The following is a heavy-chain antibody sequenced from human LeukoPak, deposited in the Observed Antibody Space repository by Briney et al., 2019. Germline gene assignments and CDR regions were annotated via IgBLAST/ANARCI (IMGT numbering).Heavy chain of an antibody. V-gene: IGHV1-2*02. CDR2: INPNSGGT. D-gene: IGHD2-15*01. CDR3: AREVVAATDYYYYMDV. Sequence: GASVKVSCKASGCTFTGYYMHWVRQAPGQGLEWMGWINPNSGGTNYAQKFQGRVTMTRDTSISTAYMELSRLRSDDTAVYYCAREVVAATDYYYYMDVWGKGTTVTISS. J-gene: IGHJ6*03. CDR1: GCTFTGYY.